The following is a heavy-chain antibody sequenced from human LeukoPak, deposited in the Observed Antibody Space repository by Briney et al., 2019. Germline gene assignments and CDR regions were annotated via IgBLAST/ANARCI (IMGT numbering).Heavy chain of an antibody. D-gene: IGHD3-22*01. Sequence: PGGSLRLSCAASGFTVSSNYMSWVRQAPGKGLEWVSVIYSGGSTYYADSVKGRFTISRDNSKNTLYLQMNSLRAEDTAVYYCAKNYYDRSGYYSWYFDHWGQGTLVTVSS. CDR1: GFTVSSNY. V-gene: IGHV3-53*01. J-gene: IGHJ4*02. CDR3: AKNYYDRSGYYSWYFDH. CDR2: IYSGGST.